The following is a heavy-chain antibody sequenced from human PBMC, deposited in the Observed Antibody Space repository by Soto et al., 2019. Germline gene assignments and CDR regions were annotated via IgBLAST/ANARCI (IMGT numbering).Heavy chain of an antibody. CDR2: IKSIANGGTT. D-gene: IGHD3-10*01. Sequence: EVNLVESGGGLVKPGGSLRLSCAASGYSFKDDWMNWVRQAPGKGLEWVGRIKSIANGGTTEYAAPVKGRFSISRDDSTFTLYLQMNSLQSEDTAVYYCTRRPKAGDIRVGPRDLWGRGTLVTVSA. CDR1: GYSFKDDW. J-gene: IGHJ4*02. CDR3: TRRPKAGDIRVGPRDL. V-gene: IGHV3-15*07.